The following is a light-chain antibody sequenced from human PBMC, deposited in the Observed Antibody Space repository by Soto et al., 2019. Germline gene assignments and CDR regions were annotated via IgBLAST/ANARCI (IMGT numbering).Light chain of an antibody. CDR1: STNVGVNP. V-gene: IGLV1-44*01. Sequence: QSVLTQPPSTSGTPGQRVTISCSGSSTNVGVNPVNWYQQFPGTAPRLLIYTNDRRPSGVPGRFSGSKSGTTASLDISGLQSDDEADYYCAAWDDSLYGLVFGGGTKLTVL. CDR3: AAWDDSLYGLV. CDR2: TND. J-gene: IGLJ2*01.